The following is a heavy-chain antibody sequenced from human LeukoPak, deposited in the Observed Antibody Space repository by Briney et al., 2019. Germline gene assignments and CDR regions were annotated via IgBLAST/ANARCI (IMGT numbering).Heavy chain of an antibody. CDR3: ARIDGPTVFTYYMDL. CDR1: GFSFNRRG. D-gene: IGHD3-16*01. V-gene: IGHV3-48*04. Sequence: GGSLRLSCATSGFSFNRRGMNWVRHPSGKGLEWVSYISPRSETIYYAESVKGRFTVSRDDSKDSLYLQMHTLRAEDTAVYYCARIDGPTVFTYYMDLWGKGTTVTVAS. J-gene: IGHJ6*03. CDR2: ISPRSETI.